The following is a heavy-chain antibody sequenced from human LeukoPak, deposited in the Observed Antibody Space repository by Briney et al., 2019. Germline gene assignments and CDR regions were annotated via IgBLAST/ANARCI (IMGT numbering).Heavy chain of an antibody. CDR1: GFTLSSYA. CDR3: ARDIVDY. Sequence: GRSLRVSCAASGFTLSSYAMHWVRQAPGKGLEWVAVISYDGSNKYYADSVKGRFTISRDNSKNTLYLQMNSLRAEDTAVYYCARDIVDYWGQGTLVTVSS. J-gene: IGHJ4*02. D-gene: IGHD3-16*02. V-gene: IGHV3-30-3*01. CDR2: ISYDGSNK.